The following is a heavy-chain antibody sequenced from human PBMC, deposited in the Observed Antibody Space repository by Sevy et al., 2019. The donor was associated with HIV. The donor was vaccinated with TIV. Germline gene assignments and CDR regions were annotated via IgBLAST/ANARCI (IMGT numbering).Heavy chain of an antibody. CDR2: ISGSGGST. CDR1: GFTFSSYA. D-gene: IGHD3-10*01. V-gene: IGHV3-23*01. J-gene: IGHJ4*02. Sequence: GGSLRLSCAASGFTFSSYAMSWVHQAPGKGLEWVSAISGSGGSTYYADSVKGRFTISRDNSKNTLYLQMNSLRAEDTAVYYCANRIWFGELTQFDYWGQGTLVTVSS. CDR3: ANRIWFGELTQFDY.